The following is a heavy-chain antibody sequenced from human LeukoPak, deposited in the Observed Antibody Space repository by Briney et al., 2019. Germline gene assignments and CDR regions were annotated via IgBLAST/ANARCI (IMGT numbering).Heavy chain of an antibody. CDR2: ISSRSSSI. Sequence: PGGSLRLSCAASGFTFDDYAMHWVRQAPGKGLEWVSYISSRSSSIYYADSVKGRFTISRDNAKNSLYLQMNSLRAEDTAVYYCARVRDAYNYFDYWGQGTLVTVSS. CDR1: GFTFDDYA. V-gene: IGHV3-48*01. J-gene: IGHJ4*02. CDR3: ARVRDAYNYFDY. D-gene: IGHD1-14*01.